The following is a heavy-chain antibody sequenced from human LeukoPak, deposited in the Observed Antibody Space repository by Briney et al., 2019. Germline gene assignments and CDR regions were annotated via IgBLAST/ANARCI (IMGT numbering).Heavy chain of an antibody. CDR2: IYYSGST. Sequence: SETLSLTCTVSGGSISSYYWSWIRQPPGKGLEWIGYIYYSGSTNYNPSLKSRVTISVDTSKNQFSLKLSSVTAADTAVYYCARHYDSSAYWHYFDYWGKGTLVTVSS. D-gene: IGHD3-22*01. J-gene: IGHJ4*02. V-gene: IGHV4-59*08. CDR1: GGSISSYY. CDR3: ARHYDSSAYWHYFDY.